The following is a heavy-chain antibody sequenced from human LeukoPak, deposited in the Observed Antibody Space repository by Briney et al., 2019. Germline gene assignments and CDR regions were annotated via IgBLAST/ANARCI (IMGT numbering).Heavy chain of an antibody. J-gene: IGHJ5*02. CDR3: ARGLVDFWSGYVKTRAWFDP. CDR1: GGSFSGYY. D-gene: IGHD3-3*01. CDR2: INHSGST. Sequence: SETLSLTCAVYGGSFSGYYWSWIRQPPGKGLEWIGEINHSGSTNYNPSLKSRVTISVDTSKNQFSLKLSSVTAADTAVYYCARGLVDFWSGYVKTRAWFDPWGQGTLVAVSS. V-gene: IGHV4-34*01.